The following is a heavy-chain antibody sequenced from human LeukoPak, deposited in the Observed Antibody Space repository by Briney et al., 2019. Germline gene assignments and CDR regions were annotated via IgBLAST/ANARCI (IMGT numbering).Heavy chain of an antibody. CDR1: GFTFSSYS. J-gene: IGHJ6*03. Sequence: GSLRLSCAASGFTFSSYSMNWVRQAPGKGLEWVSCISSSSSTIYYADSVKGRFTISRDNAKNSLYLQMNSLRAEDTAVYYCARVTIFGNYYYYYMDVWGKGTTVTVSS. CDR2: ISSSSSTI. CDR3: ARVTIFGNYYYYYMDV. D-gene: IGHD3-3*01. V-gene: IGHV3-48*01.